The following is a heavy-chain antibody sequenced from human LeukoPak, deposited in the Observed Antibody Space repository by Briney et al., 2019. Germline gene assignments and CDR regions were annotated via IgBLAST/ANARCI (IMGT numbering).Heavy chain of an antibody. Sequence: SETLSLTCTVSGGSISSSSYYWGWIRQPPGKGLEWIGSICYSGSTYYNPSLKSRVTISVDTSKNQFSLKLSSVTAADTAVYFCVRDRNFDFDVLAGYDKRGSFDIWGQGTVVTVSS. CDR3: VRDRNFDFDVLAGYDKRGSFDI. CDR1: GGSISSSSYY. J-gene: IGHJ3*02. V-gene: IGHV4-39*07. CDR2: ICYSGST. D-gene: IGHD3-9*01.